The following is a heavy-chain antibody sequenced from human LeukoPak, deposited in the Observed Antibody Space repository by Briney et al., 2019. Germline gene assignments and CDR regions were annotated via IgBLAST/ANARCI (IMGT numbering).Heavy chain of an antibody. Sequence: SETLSLTCAVYGGSFSGYYWSWIRQPPGKGLEWIGYIYYSGSTNYNPSLKSRVTISVDTSKNQFSLKLSSVTAADTAVYYCARVSGSYVTTGNWFDPWGQGTLVTVSS. J-gene: IGHJ5*02. CDR3: ARVSGSYVTTGNWFDP. CDR1: GGSFSGYY. V-gene: IGHV4-59*01. D-gene: IGHD1-26*01. CDR2: IYYSGST.